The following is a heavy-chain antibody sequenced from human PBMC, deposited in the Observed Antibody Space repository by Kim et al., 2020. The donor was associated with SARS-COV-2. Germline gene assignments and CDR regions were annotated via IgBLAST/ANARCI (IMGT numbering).Heavy chain of an antibody. V-gene: IGHV1-3*01. J-gene: IGHJ4*02. CDR3: ARGGDPGLGY. Sequence: ASVKVSCKASGYTFSNYAIHWVRQAPGQRLECMGWIIGGNGNTYYSPKFQGRVTFTRDTSATTAYMELSSLRSEDTAIYYCARGGDPGLGYWGQGTLVTVSS. D-gene: IGHD2-21*02. CDR1: GYTFSNYA. CDR2: IIGGNGNT.